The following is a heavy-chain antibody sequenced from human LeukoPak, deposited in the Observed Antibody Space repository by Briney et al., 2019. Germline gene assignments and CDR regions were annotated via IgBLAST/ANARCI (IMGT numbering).Heavy chain of an antibody. CDR1: GGSISSYY. CDR2: IYTSGST. D-gene: IGHD3-22*01. CDR3: ARDSVHYYDSSGYSYYFDY. Sequence: SETLSLTCTVSGGSISSYYWSWIRQPAGKGLEWIGRIYTSGSTNYNPPLKSRVTISVDKSKNQFSLKLSSVTAADTAVYYCARDSVHYYDSSGYSYYFDYWGQGTLVTVSS. V-gene: IGHV4-4*07. J-gene: IGHJ4*02.